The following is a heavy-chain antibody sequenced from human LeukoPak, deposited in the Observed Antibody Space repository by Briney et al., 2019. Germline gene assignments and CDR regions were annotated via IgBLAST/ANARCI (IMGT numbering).Heavy chain of an antibody. D-gene: IGHD3-22*01. Sequence: SETLSLTCTVSAGSISSYYWSWVRHPPGKGLEWIGYIYYSRSTNYNPSLKSRVTISVDTSKNQFSLKLSSVTAADTAVYYCARHYNDSSGYWDYWGQGTLVTVSS. CDR3: ARHYNDSSGYWDY. CDR2: IYYSRST. V-gene: IGHV4-59*08. CDR1: AGSISSYY. J-gene: IGHJ4*02.